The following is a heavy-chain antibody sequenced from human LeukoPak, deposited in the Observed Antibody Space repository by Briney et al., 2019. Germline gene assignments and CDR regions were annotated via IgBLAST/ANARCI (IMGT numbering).Heavy chain of an antibody. CDR2: IYPGDSDT. V-gene: IGHV5-51*01. CDR1: GYSFTSYW. D-gene: IGHD3-22*01. Sequence: GESLKISCKGSGYSFTSYWIGWVRQLPGKGLEWMGIIYPGDSDTRYSPSFQGQVTISADKSISTAYLQWSSLKASDTAMYYCARLQYYYDSSGYYLYYFDYWGQGTLVTVSS. CDR3: ARLQYYYDSSGYYLYYFDY. J-gene: IGHJ4*02.